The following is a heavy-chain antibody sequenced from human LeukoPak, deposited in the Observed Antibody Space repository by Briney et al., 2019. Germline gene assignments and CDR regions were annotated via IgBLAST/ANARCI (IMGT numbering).Heavy chain of an antibody. CDR1: GFTFSSYA. CDR2: ISYDGSNK. CDR3: ARDSGYSYGTDY. D-gene: IGHD5-18*01. J-gene: IGHJ4*02. V-gene: IGHV3-30-3*01. Sequence: GRSLRLSCAASGFTFSSYAMHWVRQAPGKGLEWVAVISYDGSNKYYADSVKGRFTISRDNSKNTLYLQMNSLRAEDTAVYYCARDSGYSYGTDYWGQGTLVTVSS.